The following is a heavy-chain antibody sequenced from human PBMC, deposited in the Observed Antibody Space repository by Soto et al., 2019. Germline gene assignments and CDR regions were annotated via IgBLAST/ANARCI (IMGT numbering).Heavy chain of an antibody. CDR3: ARESVGLDGPVYYFDY. Sequence: QVQLVQSGAEVKKPGSSVKVSCKASGGTFSSYAISWVRQAPGQGLEWMGGIIPIVGTANYAQKFQGRVTITANDSTSTAYMELSSLRSEDTAVYYCARESVGLDGPVYYFDYWGQGTLVTVSS. J-gene: IGHJ4*02. CDR1: GGTFSSYA. V-gene: IGHV1-69*01. D-gene: IGHD2-21*01. CDR2: IIPIVGTA.